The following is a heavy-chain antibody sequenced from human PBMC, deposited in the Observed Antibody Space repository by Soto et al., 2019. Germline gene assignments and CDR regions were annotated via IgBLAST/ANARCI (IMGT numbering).Heavy chain of an antibody. CDR3: ARARYYYGMDV. V-gene: IGHV4-34*01. J-gene: IGHJ6*02. CDR1: GGSFSGYY. CDR2: INHSGST. Sequence: QVQLQQWGAGLLNPSETLSLTCAVYGGSFSGYYWSWIRQPPGKGLEWIGEINHSGSTNYNPSLKSRVTISVDTSKNQFSLKLSSVTAADTAVYYCARARYYYGMDVWGQGTTVTVSS.